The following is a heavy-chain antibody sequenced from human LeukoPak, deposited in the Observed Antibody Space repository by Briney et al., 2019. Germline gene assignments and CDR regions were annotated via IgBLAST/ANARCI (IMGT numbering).Heavy chain of an antibody. V-gene: IGHV4-39*01. CDR3: ARHVLIGSVADGFDI. CDR1: SGSISSSSYY. D-gene: IGHD3-10*01. J-gene: IGHJ3*02. Sequence: SETLSLTCTVSSGSISSSSYYWGWIRQPPGKGLEWIGSIYYSGSTYHSPSLTSRVTISVDTSKNQFSLKLNSLTAADTAAYYCARHVLIGSVADGFDIWGQGTTVTVSS. CDR2: IYYSGST.